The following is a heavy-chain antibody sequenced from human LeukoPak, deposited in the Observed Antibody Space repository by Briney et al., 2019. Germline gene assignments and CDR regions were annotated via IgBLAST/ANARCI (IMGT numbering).Heavy chain of an antibody. D-gene: IGHD1-26*01. CDR2: ISWDGGST. V-gene: IGHV3-43*01. J-gene: IGHJ4*02. Sequence: PGGSLRLSCAASGFTFDDYTMHWVRQAPGRGLEWVSLISWDGGSTYYADSVKGRFTISRDNSKNSLYLQMNSLRTEDTALYYCAKDIGGGSYYTWAFDYWGQGTLVTVSS. CDR1: GFTFDDYT. CDR3: AKDIGGGSYYTWAFDY.